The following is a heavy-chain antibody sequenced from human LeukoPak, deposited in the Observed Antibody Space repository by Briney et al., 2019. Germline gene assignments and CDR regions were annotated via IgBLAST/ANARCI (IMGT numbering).Heavy chain of an antibody. Sequence: GGSLRLSCAASGFTFSDYFMSWIRQAPGKGLEWLSHISSSGTGYYTDSVKGRATISRGNAKNSLYLQMNSLRAEDTAVYYCARPAYCGGNCYYFPDYWGQGTLVTVSS. CDR2: ISSSGTG. CDR3: ARPAYCGGNCYYFPDY. D-gene: IGHD2-21*02. V-gene: IGHV3-11*04. CDR1: GFTFSDYF. J-gene: IGHJ4*02.